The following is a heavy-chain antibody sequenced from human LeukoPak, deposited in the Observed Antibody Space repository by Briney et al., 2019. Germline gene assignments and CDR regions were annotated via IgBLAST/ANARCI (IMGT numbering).Heavy chain of an antibody. CDR1: GGTFSSYA. V-gene: IGHV1-69*06. J-gene: IGHJ4*02. Sequence: GASVKVSCKASGGTFSSYAISWVRQAPGQGLEWMGGIIPIFGTANYAQKFQGRVTVTADKSTSTAYMELSSLRSEDTAVYYCAREYCSGGSCYFDYWGQGTLVTVSS. D-gene: IGHD2-15*01. CDR2: IIPIFGTA. CDR3: AREYCSGGSCYFDY.